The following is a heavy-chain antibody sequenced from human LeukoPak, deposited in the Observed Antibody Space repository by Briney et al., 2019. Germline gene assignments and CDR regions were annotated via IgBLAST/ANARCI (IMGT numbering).Heavy chain of an antibody. CDR3: ARDLAVATITTFDY. J-gene: IGHJ4*02. D-gene: IGHD5-12*01. CDR1: GYTFTSYG. Sequence: ASVKVSCKASGYTFTSYGISWVRQAPGQGLEWMGWISAYNGNTNHAQKLQGRVTMTTDTSTSTAYMELRSLRSDDTAVYYCARDLAVATITTFDYWGQGTLVTVSS. CDR2: ISAYNGNT. V-gene: IGHV1-18*01.